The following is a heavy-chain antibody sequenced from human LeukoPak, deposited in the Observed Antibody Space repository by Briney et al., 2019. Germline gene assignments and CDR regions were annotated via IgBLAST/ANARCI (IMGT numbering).Heavy chain of an antibody. V-gene: IGHV3-33*01. CDR3: ARDRATYSSGWRYYYGMDV. CDR2: IWYDGSNK. Sequence: GGSLRLSCAASGFTFSSYGMHWVRQAPGKGLEWVAVIWYDGSNKYYADSVKGRFTISRDNSKNTLYLQMNSLRAEDTAVYYCARDRATYSSGWRYYYGMDVWGQGTTVTVSS. CDR1: GFTFSSYG. D-gene: IGHD6-19*01. J-gene: IGHJ6*02.